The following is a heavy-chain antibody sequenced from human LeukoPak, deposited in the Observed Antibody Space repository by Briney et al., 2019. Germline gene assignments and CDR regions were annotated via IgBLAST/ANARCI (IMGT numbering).Heavy chain of an antibody. CDR1: GGSISSYY. D-gene: IGHD1-7*01. CDR2: IYCSGST. V-gene: IGHV4-59*01. CDR3: ARDNWNYGSSMDV. J-gene: IGHJ6*02. Sequence: KTSETLSLTCTVSGGSISSYYWSWIRQPPGKGLEWIGYIYCSGSTNYNPSLKSRVTISVDTSKNQFSLKLSSVTAADTAVYYCARDNWNYGSSMDVWGQGTTVTVSS.